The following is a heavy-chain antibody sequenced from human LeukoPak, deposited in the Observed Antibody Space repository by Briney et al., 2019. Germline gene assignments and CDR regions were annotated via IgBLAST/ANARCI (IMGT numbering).Heavy chain of an antibody. Sequence: GGSLRLSCAASEFPFSSYAMHWVRQAPGKGLEWVAFIRYDGSNEYYADSVKGRFTISRDSSKDTLYLQMNSLRAEDTAVYFCVRKALGYRLGYGDYWGQGTLVTASS. CDR3: VRKALGYRLGYGDY. D-gene: IGHD5-12*01. CDR1: EFPFSSYA. CDR2: IRYDGSNE. V-gene: IGHV3-30*02. J-gene: IGHJ4*02.